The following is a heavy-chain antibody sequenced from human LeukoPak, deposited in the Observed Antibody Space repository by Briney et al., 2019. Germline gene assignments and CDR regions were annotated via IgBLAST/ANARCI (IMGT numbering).Heavy chain of an antibody. D-gene: IGHD3-10*01. J-gene: IGHJ4*02. CDR2: ISGSGGST. Sequence: PGGSLRLSCAASGLTFSNHAMGWVRQAPGKGLEWISEISGSGGSTYYADSVKGRFTISRDNSKNTLYLQMNSLRAEDTAVYYCTRELFDFDYWGQGTLVTVSP. CDR3: TRELFDFDY. V-gene: IGHV3-23*01. CDR1: GLTFSNHA.